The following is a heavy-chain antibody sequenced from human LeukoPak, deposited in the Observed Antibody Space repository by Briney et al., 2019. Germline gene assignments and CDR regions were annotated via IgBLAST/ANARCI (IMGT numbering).Heavy chain of an antibody. CDR1: GFIFDDYG. V-gene: IGHV3-20*04. Sequence: GGSLRLSCAASGFIFDDYGMSWVRQAPGKGLEWVSGINWNGGSTGYADSVKGRFTISRDNAKNSVSLQMNSLRAEDTAVYYCASGSYGSGFYYFYYMDVWGKGTTVTVSS. D-gene: IGHD3-10*01. J-gene: IGHJ6*03. CDR3: ASGSYGSGFYYFYYMDV. CDR2: INWNGGST.